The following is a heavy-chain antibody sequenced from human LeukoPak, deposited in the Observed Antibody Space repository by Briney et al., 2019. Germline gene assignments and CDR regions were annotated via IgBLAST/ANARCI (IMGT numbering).Heavy chain of an antibody. J-gene: IGHJ4*02. CDR2: ISSSGSYI. CDR1: GFTFSSYS. D-gene: IGHD2-2*02. Sequence: PGGSLRLSCAASGFTFSSYSMNWVRQAPGKGLEWVSSISSSGSYIYFADSMRGRFTISRDNAGNSVYLQMNSLRVDDTAVYFCARDVSRDASCYTDWGQGTLVTVSS. CDR3: ARDVSRDASCYTD. V-gene: IGHV3-21*01.